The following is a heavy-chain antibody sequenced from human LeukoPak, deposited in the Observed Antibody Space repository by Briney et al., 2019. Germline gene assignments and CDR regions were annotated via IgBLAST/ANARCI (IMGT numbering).Heavy chain of an antibody. CDR3: AREGGSGWYSVFDI. J-gene: IGHJ3*02. D-gene: IGHD6-19*01. CDR1: GGSISSYY. Sequence: PSETLSLTCTVSGGSISSYYWSWIRQPPGKGLEWIGYIYHSGSTNYNPSLKSRVTISVDTSKKQFSLKLSSVTAADTAVYYCAREGGSGWYSVFDIWGQGTMVTVSS. V-gene: IGHV4-59*01. CDR2: IYHSGST.